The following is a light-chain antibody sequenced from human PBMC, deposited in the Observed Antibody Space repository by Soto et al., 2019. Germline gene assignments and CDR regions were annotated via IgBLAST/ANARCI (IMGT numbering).Light chain of an antibody. CDR1: SSDVGGYNY. J-gene: IGLJ1*01. CDR2: EVS. Sequence: QSVLTQPPSASGSPGQSVTISCTGTSSDVGGYNYVSWYQQHPGKAPKLMIYEVSKRTSGVPYRFSGSKSGNTASLTVSGLQAEDEADYYCSSYAGSNNFEVFGTGTKVT. CDR3: SSYAGSNNFEV. V-gene: IGLV2-8*01.